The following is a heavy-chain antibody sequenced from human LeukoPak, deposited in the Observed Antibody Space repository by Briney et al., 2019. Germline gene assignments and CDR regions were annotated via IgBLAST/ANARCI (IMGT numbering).Heavy chain of an antibody. J-gene: IGHJ5*02. CDR3: ARSIFGVRDWFDP. Sequence: ASVKVSCKASGYTFTGYYMHWVRQAPGQGLEWMGWINPNSGGTNYAQKFQGRVTITADKSTSTAYMELSSLRSEDTAVYYCARSIFGVRDWFDPWGQGTLVTVSS. CDR2: INPNSGGT. V-gene: IGHV1-2*02. D-gene: IGHD3-3*01. CDR1: GYTFTGYY.